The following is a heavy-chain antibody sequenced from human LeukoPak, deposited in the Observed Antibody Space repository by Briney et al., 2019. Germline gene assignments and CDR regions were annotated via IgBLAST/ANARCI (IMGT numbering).Heavy chain of an antibody. Sequence: ASVKVSCKASGYTFTGYYMHWVRQAPGQGLEWMGRINPNSGGTNYAQKLQGRVTMTTDTSTSTAYMELRSLRSDDTAVYYCARDWRLQSAGDFDYWGQGTLVTVSS. J-gene: IGHJ4*02. V-gene: IGHV1-2*06. D-gene: IGHD7-27*01. CDR2: INPNSGGT. CDR3: ARDWRLQSAGDFDY. CDR1: GYTFTGYY.